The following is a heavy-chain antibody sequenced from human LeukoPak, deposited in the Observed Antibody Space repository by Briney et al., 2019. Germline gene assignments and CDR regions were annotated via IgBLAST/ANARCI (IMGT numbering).Heavy chain of an antibody. CDR3: ARGHCSSTSCYRNWFDH. CDR2: IYYSGST. Sequence: SETLSLTCTVSGGSISSHYWSWIRQPPGMGVEGSGYIYYSGSTNYNPSLSSRVTISVDTSKNQFSLKLTSMTAADTAVYYCARGHCSSTSCYRNWFDHWGQGTLVTVSS. V-gene: IGHV4-59*11. J-gene: IGHJ5*02. D-gene: IGHD2-2*01. CDR1: GGSISSHY.